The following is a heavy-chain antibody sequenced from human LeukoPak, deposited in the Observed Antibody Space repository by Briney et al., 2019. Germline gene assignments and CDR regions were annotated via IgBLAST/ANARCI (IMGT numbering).Heavy chain of an antibody. Sequence: GGSLRLSCTASGFTFGDYAMSWFRQAPGKGLEWVGFIRSKAYGGTTEYAASVKGRFTISRDDSKSIAYLQMNSLKTEDTAVYYCTRQLSSAGPKLDYWGQGTLVTVSS. D-gene: IGHD6-25*01. CDR2: IRSKAYGGTT. CDR1: GFTFGDYA. J-gene: IGHJ4*02. V-gene: IGHV3-49*03. CDR3: TRQLSSAGPKLDY.